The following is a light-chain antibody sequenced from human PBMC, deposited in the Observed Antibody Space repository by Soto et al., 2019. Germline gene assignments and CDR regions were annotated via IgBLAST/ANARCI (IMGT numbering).Light chain of an antibody. CDR1: SSNSGAGYD. Sequence: QSVLTQPPSVSGAPGQRVTISCTGSSSNSGAGYDVHWYQQLPGTAPKLLIYGNSNRPSGVPDRFSCSKSGTSASLAITGLQAEDEADYYCQSYDSSLSVWVFGGGTKLTVL. CDR2: GNS. CDR3: QSYDSSLSVWV. J-gene: IGLJ3*02. V-gene: IGLV1-40*01.